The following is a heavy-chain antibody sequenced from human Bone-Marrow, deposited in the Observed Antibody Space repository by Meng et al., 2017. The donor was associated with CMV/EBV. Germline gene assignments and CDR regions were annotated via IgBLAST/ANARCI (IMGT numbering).Heavy chain of an antibody. J-gene: IGHJ4*02. D-gene: IGHD3-22*01. V-gene: IGHV3-23*01. CDR1: GLTFSSYA. CDR2: ISGSGGST. Sequence: GGSLRLSCAAYGLTFSSYAMSWVRQAPGKGLEWVSAISGSGGSTYYADSVKGRFTISRDNSKNTLYMQMNSLRAEDTAVYYCAKLGLLGVNIIVVASYYPVGYWGQGTLVTVSS. CDR3: AKLGLLGVNIIVVASYYPVGY.